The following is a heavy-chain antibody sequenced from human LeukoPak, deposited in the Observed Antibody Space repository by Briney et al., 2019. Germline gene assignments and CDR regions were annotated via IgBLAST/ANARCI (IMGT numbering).Heavy chain of an antibody. V-gene: IGHV3-23*01. Sequence: GGSLRLSCAASGFTFSRYDMSWVRQAPGKGLEWVSAISGSGGSTYYADSVKGRFTISRDNSKNTLYLQMSSLRAEDTAVYYCARGGGYGVKIDYWDQGTLVTVSS. J-gene: IGHJ4*02. CDR1: GFTFSRYD. D-gene: IGHD3-10*01. CDR3: ARGGGYGVKIDY. CDR2: ISGSGGST.